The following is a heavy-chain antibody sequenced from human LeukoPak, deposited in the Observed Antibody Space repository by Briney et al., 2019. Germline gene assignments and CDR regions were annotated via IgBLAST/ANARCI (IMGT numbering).Heavy chain of an antibody. CDR1: GLTFTDFW. J-gene: IGHJ4*02. V-gene: IGHV3-7*01. Sequence: GGSLRLSCAASGLTFTDFWTNWVRLAPGRGLEWLANINLDGNEKYYVDSVKGRFAMSRDNAKNEVYLEMNSLRAEDTGVYYCSGRDSSRSPRAYWGQGTLVSVSS. D-gene: IGHD6-13*01. CDR3: SGRDSSRSPRAY. CDR2: INLDGNEK.